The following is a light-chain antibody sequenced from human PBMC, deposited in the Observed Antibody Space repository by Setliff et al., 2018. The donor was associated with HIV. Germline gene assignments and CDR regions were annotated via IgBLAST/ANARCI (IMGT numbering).Light chain of an antibody. V-gene: IGLV2-23*01. CDR1: SGDVGRYNL. CDR2: HAS. CDR3: CPNTGSNTYV. Sequence: QSALTQPASVSGSPGQSITISCTGTSGDVGRYNLVSWYQQKPGKPPKLMIYHASKRPSGVSNRFSGSKSGNTASLTISGLQAEDEADYYCCPNTGSNTYVFGTGTKVTVL. J-gene: IGLJ1*01.